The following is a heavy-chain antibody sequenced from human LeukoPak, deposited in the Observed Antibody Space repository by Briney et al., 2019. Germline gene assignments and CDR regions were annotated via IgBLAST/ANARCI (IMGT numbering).Heavy chain of an antibody. CDR3: ARDSDYYGNWYFDL. Sequence: PGGSLRLSCAASGFTFSRNGIHWVRQAPGKGLEWVSGINWNGGSTGYADSVKGRFTISRDNAKNSLYLQMNSLRAEDTALYYCARDSDYYGNWYFDLWGRGTLVTVSS. CDR1: GFTFSRNG. J-gene: IGHJ2*01. CDR2: INWNGGST. D-gene: IGHD3-10*01. V-gene: IGHV3-20*04.